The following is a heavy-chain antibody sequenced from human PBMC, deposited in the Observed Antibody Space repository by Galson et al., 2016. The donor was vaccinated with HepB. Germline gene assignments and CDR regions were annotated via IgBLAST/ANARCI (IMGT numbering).Heavy chain of an antibody. CDR2: ITETGSFA. Sequence: SLRLSCAASGFTLSSSAMTWVRQAPGRGLEWVSAITETGSFAYYADSVRGRLTLSRDTSKNTVYLQMNYLRADDTALYYCGRDYPTMTDRYPYHVDVWGKGAAGTVSS. J-gene: IGHJ6*04. CDR3: GRDYPTMTDRYPYHVDV. D-gene: IGHD4-17*01. CDR1: GFTLSSSA. V-gene: IGHV3-23*01.